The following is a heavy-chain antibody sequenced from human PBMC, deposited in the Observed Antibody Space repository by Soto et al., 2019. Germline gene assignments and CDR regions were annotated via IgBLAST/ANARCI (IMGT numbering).Heavy chain of an antibody. Sequence: QVQLVQSGAEVKKPGASVKVSCKASGYTFTSYGISWVRQAPGQGLEWMGWISAYNGNTNYAQKLQGRVTMTTDTSTSTAYMELRSLRSDDTAVYYCARDRGRLYDSNRKMDAFDIWGQGTMVTVSS. V-gene: IGHV1-18*01. D-gene: IGHD3-22*01. CDR2: ISAYNGNT. CDR3: ARDRGRLYDSNRKMDAFDI. CDR1: GYTFTSYG. J-gene: IGHJ3*02.